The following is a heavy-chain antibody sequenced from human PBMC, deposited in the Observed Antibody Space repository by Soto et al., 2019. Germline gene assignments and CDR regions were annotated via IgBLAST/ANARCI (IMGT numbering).Heavy chain of an antibody. J-gene: IGHJ4*02. V-gene: IGHV4-39*01. CDR1: GGSISSSSYY. CDR3: ARTRNLANYYCSGSNYN. CDR2: IYYSGST. D-gene: IGHD3-10*01. Sequence: SETLSLTCTVSGGSISSSSYYWGWIRQPPGKGLEWIGSIYYSGSTYYNPSLKSRVTISVDTSKNQFSLKLSSVSAADTAVYYCARTRNLANYYCSGSNYNWGQGTLVTVSS.